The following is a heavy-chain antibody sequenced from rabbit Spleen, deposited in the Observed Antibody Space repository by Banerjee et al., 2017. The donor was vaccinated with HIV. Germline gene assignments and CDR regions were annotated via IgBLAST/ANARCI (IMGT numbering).Heavy chain of an antibody. J-gene: IGHJ4*01. V-gene: IGHV1S40*01. Sequence: QSLEESGGDLVKPGASLTLTCTVSGFSFSGNYYMCWVRQAPGKGLELLACIGVSNDNTYYASWAKGRFTISKTSSTTVTLQMTSLTAADTATYFCARDAAGREDFNLWGPGTLVTVS. CDR1: GFSFSGNYY. D-gene: IGHD4-2*01. CDR3: ARDAAGREDFNL. CDR2: IGVSNDNT.